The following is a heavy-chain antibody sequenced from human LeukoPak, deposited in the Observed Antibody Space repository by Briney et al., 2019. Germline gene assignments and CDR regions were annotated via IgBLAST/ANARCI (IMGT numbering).Heavy chain of an antibody. J-gene: IGHJ4*02. Sequence: ASETLSLTCTVSGGSISNYYWIWIRQPAGKGLEWIGRIYTSGSTNYNPSLKSRVTMSVDTSKNQFSLRLGSVTAADTAVYYCAREAIAAAGRSFDYWGPGTLVTVSS. CDR1: GGSISNYY. CDR2: IYTSGST. CDR3: AREAIAAAGRSFDY. D-gene: IGHD6-13*01. V-gene: IGHV4-4*07.